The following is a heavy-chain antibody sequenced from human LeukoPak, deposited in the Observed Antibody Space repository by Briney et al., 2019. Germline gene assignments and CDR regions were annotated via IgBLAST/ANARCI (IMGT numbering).Heavy chain of an antibody. CDR2: INPSDSTT. V-gene: IGHV1-46*01. CDR1: GYTFTRYY. J-gene: IGHJ4*02. Sequence: ASVKVSCKASGYTFTRYYMHWVRQALGQGLEWMGIINPSDSTTTYAQNFQGRVTMTEDTSTDTAYMELSSLRSEDTAVYYCATGGEYSSGSYYFDYWGQGTLVTVSS. D-gene: IGHD6-19*01. CDR3: ATGGEYSSGSYYFDY.